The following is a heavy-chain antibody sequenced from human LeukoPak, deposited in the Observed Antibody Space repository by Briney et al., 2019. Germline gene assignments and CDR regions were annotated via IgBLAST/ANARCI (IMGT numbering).Heavy chain of an antibody. V-gene: IGHV4-59*01. Sequence: PSETLSLTCTVSGGSISSYYWSWIRQPPGKGLEWIGYIYYSGSTDYNPSLKSRVTISVDTSKNQFSPKLSSVTAADTAVYYCAGEGVTKYYFDYWGQGTLVTVSS. CDR3: AGEGVTKYYFDY. D-gene: IGHD4-11*01. CDR2: IYYSGST. J-gene: IGHJ4*02. CDR1: GGSISSYY.